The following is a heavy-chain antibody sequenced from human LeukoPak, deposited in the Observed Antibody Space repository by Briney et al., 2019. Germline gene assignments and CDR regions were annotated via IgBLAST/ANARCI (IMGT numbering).Heavy chain of an antibody. D-gene: IGHD3-22*01. CDR3: AREGIYDSSGYY. V-gene: IGHV1-18*01. CDR1: GYTFTSYG. J-gene: IGHJ4*02. CDR2: ISAYNGNT. Sequence: GASGKVSCRASGYTFTSYGMSWVGQAPGQGLEWMGWISAYNGNTNYAQKFQGRVTMTRDTSISTAYMELSRLRSDDTAVYYCAREGIYDSSGYYWGQGTLVAVSS.